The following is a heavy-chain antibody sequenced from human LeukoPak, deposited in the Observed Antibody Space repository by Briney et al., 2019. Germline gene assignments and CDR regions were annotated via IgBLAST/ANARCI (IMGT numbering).Heavy chain of an antibody. CDR1: GGFISNYY. CDR2: FYYTGST. D-gene: IGHD3-10*01. CDR3: ARDRRYTMVRGVISHYYFDY. V-gene: IGHV4-59*12. J-gene: IGHJ4*02. Sequence: SETLSLTCTVSGGFISNYYWSWIRQPPGKGLEWIGYFYYTGSTNYNPSLKSRVTISVDTSKNQFSLQLSSVTAADTAVYYCARDRRYTMVRGVISHYYFDYWGQGTLVTVSS.